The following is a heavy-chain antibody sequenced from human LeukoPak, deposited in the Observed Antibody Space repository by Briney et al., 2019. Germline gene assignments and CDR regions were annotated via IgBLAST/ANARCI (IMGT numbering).Heavy chain of an antibody. CDR3: AKVTGGDMITYGGLDY. J-gene: IGHJ4*02. D-gene: IGHD3-16*01. CDR2: IIGSGDTT. CDR1: GFTFRSYW. V-gene: IGHV3-23*01. Sequence: GGSLRLSCAASGFTFRSYWMHWVRQAPGKGLVWVSAIIGSGDTTYYAASVKGRLTISRDNSKNTLYLQMNSLRAEDTAVYYCAKVTGGDMITYGGLDYWGQGTLVTVSS.